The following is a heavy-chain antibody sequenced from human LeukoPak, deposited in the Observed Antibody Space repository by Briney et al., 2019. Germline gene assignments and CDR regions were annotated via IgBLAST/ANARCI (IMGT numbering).Heavy chain of an antibody. V-gene: IGHV4-39*07. Sequence: PSETLSLTCTVSGGSISSSSYYWGWIRQPPGKGLEWIGSIYYSGSTYYNPSLKSRVTISVDTSKNQFSLKLSSVTAADTAVYYCARSIAARLTRVVVAATLYDYWGQGTLVTVSS. CDR3: ARSIAARLTRVVVAATLYDY. D-gene: IGHD2-15*01. CDR2: IYYSGST. J-gene: IGHJ4*02. CDR1: GGSISSSSYY.